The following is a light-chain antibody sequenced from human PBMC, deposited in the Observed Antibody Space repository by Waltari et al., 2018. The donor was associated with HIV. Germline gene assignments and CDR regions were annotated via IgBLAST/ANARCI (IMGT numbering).Light chain of an antibody. CDR3: SSYGDNIRVL. CDR2: EVS. CDR1: SSDIGAYDS. J-gene: IGLJ2*01. Sequence: QSALTQPPSASASLGQSVTISCTGSSSDIGAYDSVSLFQQHPNNAPKLLLYEVSKRPSGVSVRVSGSRAGATAFLGVSGLQPDDTAAYFCSSYGDNIRVLFGGGTNLTVL. V-gene: IGLV2-8*01.